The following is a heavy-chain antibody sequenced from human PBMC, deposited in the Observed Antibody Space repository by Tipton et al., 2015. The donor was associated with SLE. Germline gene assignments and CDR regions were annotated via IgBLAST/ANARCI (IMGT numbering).Heavy chain of an antibody. Sequence: TLSLTCAVSGYSISSGYYWGWIRQPPGKGLEWIGSICHSGSTYYNPSLKSRVTISVDTSKNQFSLKLSSVTAADTAVYYCARYDFWGQIDYYYYMDVWGKGTTVTVSS. V-gene: IGHV4-38-2*01. D-gene: IGHD3-3*01. CDR3: ARYDFWGQIDYYYYMDV. CDR1: GYSISSGYY. J-gene: IGHJ6*03. CDR2: ICHSGST.